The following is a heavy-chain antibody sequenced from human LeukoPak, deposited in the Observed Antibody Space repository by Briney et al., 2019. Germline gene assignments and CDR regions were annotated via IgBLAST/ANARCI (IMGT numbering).Heavy chain of an antibody. CDR3: ARDKAAAGGGSFDY. V-gene: IGHV1-18*01. D-gene: IGHD6-13*01. J-gene: IGHJ4*02. Sequence: ASVKVSCKASGYTFTSYGISWVRQAPGQGLEWMGWISAYNGNTNYAQKLQGRVTMTTDTSTSTAYMELSRLRSDDTAVYYCARDKAAAGGGSFDYWGQGTLVTVSS. CDR2: ISAYNGNT. CDR1: GYTFTSYG.